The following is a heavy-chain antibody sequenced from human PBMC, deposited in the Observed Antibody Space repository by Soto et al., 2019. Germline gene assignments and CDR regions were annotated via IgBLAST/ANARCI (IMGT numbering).Heavy chain of an antibody. Sequence: SETLSLPSTVSGCNIISYYWSWIRQPPGKGLEGIGYIYYSGSTNYNPSLKSRVTISVDTSKNQFSLKLSSVTAADTAVYYCARGWHYYDSPDAFDIWGQGTMVTVSS. CDR1: GCNIISYY. CDR3: ARGWHYYDSPDAFDI. J-gene: IGHJ3*02. CDR2: IYYSGST. D-gene: IGHD3-22*01. V-gene: IGHV4-59*01.